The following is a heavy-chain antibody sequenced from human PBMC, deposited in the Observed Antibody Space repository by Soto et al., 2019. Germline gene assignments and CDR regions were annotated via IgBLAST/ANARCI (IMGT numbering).Heavy chain of an antibody. J-gene: IGHJ4*02. V-gene: IGHV3-9*01. CDR1: GFTFDDYA. CDR2: ISWNSGSI. Sequence: EVQLVESGGGLVQPGRSLRLSCAASGFTFDDYAMHWVRQAPGKGLEWVSGISWNSGSIGYADSVKGRFTISRDNAKNSLYLQMNSLRAEDTALYYCSKAGSYYAAFGYWGQGTLVTVSS. D-gene: IGHD1-26*01. CDR3: SKAGSYYAAFGY.